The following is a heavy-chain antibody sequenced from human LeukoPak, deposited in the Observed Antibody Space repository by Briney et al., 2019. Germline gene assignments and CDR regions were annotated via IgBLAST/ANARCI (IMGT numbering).Heavy chain of an antibody. CDR2: IIPIFGTA. Sequence: SVKVSCKASGGTFSSYAISWVRQAPGQGLEWMGGIIPIFGTANYAQKFQGRVTMTTDTSTTTAYMELRSLRSDDTAVYYCGEGDYWGQGTLVTVSS. J-gene: IGHJ4*02. V-gene: IGHV1-69*05. CDR1: GGTFSSYA. CDR3: GEGDY.